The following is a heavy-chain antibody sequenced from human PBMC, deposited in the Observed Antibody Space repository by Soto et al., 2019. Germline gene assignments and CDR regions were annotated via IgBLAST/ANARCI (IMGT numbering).Heavy chain of an antibody. D-gene: IGHD3-22*01. V-gene: IGHV4-30-4*01. J-gene: IGHJ4*02. CDR1: GGSISSGDYY. CDR2: IYYSGST. CDR3: ARGSYYYDSGGYYHY. Sequence: QVQLQESGPGLVKPSQTLSLTCTVSGGSISSGDYYRSWIRQPPGKGLEWIGYIYYSGSTYYNPSLKSRVTISVDTSKNQFSLKLSSVTAADTAVYYCARGSYYYDSGGYYHYWGQGTLVTVSS.